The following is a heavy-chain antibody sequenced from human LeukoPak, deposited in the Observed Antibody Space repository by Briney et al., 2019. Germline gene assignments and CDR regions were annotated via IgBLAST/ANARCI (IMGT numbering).Heavy chain of an antibody. Sequence: QTGGSLRLSCAASGFTFSSYAMNWVRQAPGKGLEWVSAISGSGDSTCYADSVKGRFTISRDNSKNTLYLQMNSLRAEDTAVYYCARGVVPAAMRYWYFDLWGRGALVTVSS. J-gene: IGHJ2*01. CDR2: ISGSGDST. V-gene: IGHV3-23*01. CDR1: GFTFSSYA. D-gene: IGHD2-2*01. CDR3: ARGVVPAAMRYWYFDL.